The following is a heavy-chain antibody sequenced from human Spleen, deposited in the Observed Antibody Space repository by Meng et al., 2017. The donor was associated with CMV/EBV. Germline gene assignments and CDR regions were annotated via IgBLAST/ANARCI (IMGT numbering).Heavy chain of an antibody. Sequence: SGCTVSSNYRSWVRQAPGKGLEWVSSISSSSSYIYYADSVKGRFTISRDNAKNSLYLQMNSLRAEDTAVYYCARRSGYGDYGVKVDYWGQGTLVTVSS. V-gene: IGHV3-21*01. CDR3: ARRSGYGDYGVKVDY. J-gene: IGHJ4*02. CDR2: ISSSSSYI. CDR1: GCTVSSNY. D-gene: IGHD4-17*01.